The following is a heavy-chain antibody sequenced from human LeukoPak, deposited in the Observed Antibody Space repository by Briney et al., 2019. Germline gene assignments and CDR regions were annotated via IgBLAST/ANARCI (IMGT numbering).Heavy chain of an antibody. CDR3: ARMDCSSTSCFRGGWFDP. Sequence: SETLSLTCTVSGGSISSYYWSWIRQPPGKGLEWIGYIYYSGSTNYNPSLKSRVTISVDTSKNQFSLKLSSVTAADTAVYYCARMDCSSTSCFRGGWFDPWGHGTLVTVSS. V-gene: IGHV4-59*01. CDR2: IYYSGST. J-gene: IGHJ5*02. D-gene: IGHD2-2*01. CDR1: GGSISSYY.